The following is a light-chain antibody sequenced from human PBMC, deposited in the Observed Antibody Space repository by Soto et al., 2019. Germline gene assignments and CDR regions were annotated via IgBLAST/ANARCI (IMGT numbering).Light chain of an antibody. Sequence: QSVLTQPPSASGTPGQRVTISCSGSTSNIGTNTVNWYQQIPGTSPKLVIYSSNQRPSGVPDRFSGSESGTSASLAISGLQSDDEANYYCAAWDDSLDGWVFGGGTQLTVL. V-gene: IGLV1-44*01. CDR3: AAWDDSLDGWV. CDR1: TSNIGTNT. CDR2: SSN. J-gene: IGLJ3*02.